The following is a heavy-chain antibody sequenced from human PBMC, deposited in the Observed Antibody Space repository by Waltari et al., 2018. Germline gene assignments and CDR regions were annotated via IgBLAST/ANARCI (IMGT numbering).Heavy chain of an antibody. J-gene: IGHJ6*02. CDR1: GYTFTGYY. Sequence: QVQLVQSGAEVKKPGASVKVSCKASGYTFTGYYMHWVRQAPGQGLEGMGWNNPSGGGKKYAQKVQGRVTMARDTSISTAYMELSRLRSDDTAVYYCARIYNGVSLLRGMDVWGQGTTVTVSS. D-gene: IGHD2-8*01. CDR2: NNPSGGGK. V-gene: IGHV1-2*02. CDR3: ARIYNGVSLLRGMDV.